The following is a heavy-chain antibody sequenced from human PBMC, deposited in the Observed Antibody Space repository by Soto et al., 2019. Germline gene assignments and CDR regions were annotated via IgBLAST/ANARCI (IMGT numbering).Heavy chain of an antibody. D-gene: IGHD3-22*01. J-gene: IGHJ4*02. V-gene: IGHV3-30-3*01. CDR1: GFTFSTYA. Sequence: LRLSCAASGFTFSTYAMHWVRRAPGKGLEVVAIISYDEAKKYYAESVRGRFTISRDNSKNTLFLQMNSLRPEDTAVYYCARDLSRGITMIGLEIRYWGQGSLVTVSS. CDR2: ISYDEAKK. CDR3: ARDLSRGITMIGLEIRY.